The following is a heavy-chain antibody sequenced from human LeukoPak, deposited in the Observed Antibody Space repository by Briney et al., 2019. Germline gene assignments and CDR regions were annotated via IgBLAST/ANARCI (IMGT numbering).Heavy chain of an antibody. J-gene: IGHJ4*02. D-gene: IGHD2-2*01. V-gene: IGHV3-23*01. CDR2: ISVDGGEK. Sequence: PGGSLRLSCAVSGFTFSSFGMTWVRQAPGKGLEWVSSISVDGGEKNYADSVKGRFVISRDNSKNTVYLQMNGLRAEDTAVYYCAKDMTELDIVVVPAALKDWGQGTLVTVSS. CDR1: GFTFSSFG. CDR3: AKDMTELDIVVVPAALKD.